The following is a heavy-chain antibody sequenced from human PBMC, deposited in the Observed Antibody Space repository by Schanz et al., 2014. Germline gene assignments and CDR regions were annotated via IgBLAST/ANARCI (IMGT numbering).Heavy chain of an antibody. CDR1: GFTFSSYG. CDR3: VRDYRNSSWHDY. J-gene: IGHJ4*02. Sequence: VQLVESGGGVVQPGGSLRLSCEASGFTFSSYGMHWVRQAPGKGLEWVANIKQDGGDKYYVGSVKGRFTISRDNAKNSLFLQMNSLRADDTAVYYCVRDYRNSSWHDYWGQGTLVTVSS. CDR2: IKQDGGDK. V-gene: IGHV3-7*01. D-gene: IGHD6-13*01.